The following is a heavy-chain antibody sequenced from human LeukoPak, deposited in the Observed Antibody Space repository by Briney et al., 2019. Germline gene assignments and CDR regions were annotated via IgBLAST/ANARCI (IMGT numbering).Heavy chain of an antibody. Sequence: SVKVSCKASGGTFSSYAISWVRQAPGQGLEWMGRIIPIFGTANYAQKFQGRVTITADKSTSTAYMELSSLRSEDTAVYYCARDGAAYCGGDCYLDYWGQGTLVTVSS. CDR2: IIPIFGTA. J-gene: IGHJ4*02. CDR3: ARDGAAYCGGDCYLDY. D-gene: IGHD2-21*02. CDR1: GGTFSSYA. V-gene: IGHV1-69*06.